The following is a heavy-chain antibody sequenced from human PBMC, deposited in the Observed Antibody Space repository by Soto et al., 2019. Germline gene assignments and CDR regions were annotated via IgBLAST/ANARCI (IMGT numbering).Heavy chain of an antibody. CDR1: GFTFDDYT. CDR3: AKTYCSSTSCYIFGYWFDP. V-gene: IGHV3-43*01. D-gene: IGHD2-2*02. Sequence: GGSLRLSCAASGFTFDDYTMHWVRQAPGKGLEWVSLISWDGGSTYYADSVKGRFTISRDNSKNSLYLQMNSLRTEDTALYYCAKTYCSSTSCYIFGYWFDPWGQGTLVTVSS. J-gene: IGHJ5*02. CDR2: ISWDGGST.